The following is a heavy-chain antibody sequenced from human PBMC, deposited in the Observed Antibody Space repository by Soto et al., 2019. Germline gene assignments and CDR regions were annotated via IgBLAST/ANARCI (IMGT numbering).Heavy chain of an antibody. J-gene: IGHJ4*01. D-gene: IGHD6-13*01. CDR1: GYPFSNYG. V-gene: IGHV1-18*01. Sequence: QVQLVQSGAEVKKPGASVNVSCKASGYPFSNYGISCARQAPGQGLEWMGWITIYDGNTNHAQKFQGRVTMASDTSTRTAYMDLRSLGFDDTAVYYCARMDRTAEAARWFYWGHGTLVTVSS. CDR3: ARMDRTAEAARWFY. CDR2: ITIYDGNT.